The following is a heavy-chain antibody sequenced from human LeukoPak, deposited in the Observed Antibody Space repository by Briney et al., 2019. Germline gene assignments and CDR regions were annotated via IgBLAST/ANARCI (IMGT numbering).Heavy chain of an antibody. CDR2: ISAYNGNT. V-gene: IGHV1-18*01. Sequence: ASVKVSCKASGYTFTSYGISWVRQAPGQGLEWMGWISAYNGNTNYAQKLQGRVTMTTDTSTSTAYMELRSLRSDDTAVYHCARVRETMIVVAELDYWGQGTLVTVSS. J-gene: IGHJ4*02. CDR3: ARVRETMIVVAELDY. D-gene: IGHD3-22*01. CDR1: GYTFTSYG.